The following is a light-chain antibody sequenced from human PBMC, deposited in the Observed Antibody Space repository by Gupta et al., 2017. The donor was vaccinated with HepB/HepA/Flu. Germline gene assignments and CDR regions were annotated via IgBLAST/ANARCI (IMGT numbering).Light chain of an antibody. CDR1: QGISSY. Sequence: DIQLTQSPSFLSASVGDRVTITCRASQGISSYLAWYQQKPGKAPKLLIYAASTVQSGVPSRFSGSGSGTEFTLTISSRQPEDFATYYCQQLNSYPPGTFGHGTKVDIK. V-gene: IGKV1-9*01. CDR3: QQLNSYPPGT. J-gene: IGKJ3*01. CDR2: AAS.